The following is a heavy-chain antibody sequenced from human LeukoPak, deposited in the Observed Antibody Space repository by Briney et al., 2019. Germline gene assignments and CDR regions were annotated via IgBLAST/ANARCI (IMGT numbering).Heavy chain of an antibody. J-gene: IGHJ4*02. CDR1: GFTFSSYG. V-gene: IGHV3-30*02. CDR2: IRYDGSNK. D-gene: IGHD3-3*01. Sequence: GGSLRLSCAASGFTFSSYGMHSVRQAPGKGLEWVAFIRYDGSNKYYADSVKGRFTISRDNSKNTLYLQMNSLRAEDTAVYYCAKDEPDGITIFGVVEYYFDYWGQGTLVTVSS. CDR3: AKDEPDGITIFGVVEYYFDY.